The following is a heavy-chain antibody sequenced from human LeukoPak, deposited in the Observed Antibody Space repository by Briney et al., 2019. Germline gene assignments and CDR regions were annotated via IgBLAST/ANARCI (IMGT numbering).Heavy chain of an antibody. D-gene: IGHD2-2*01. J-gene: IGHJ4*02. CDR2: FDPEDGET. V-gene: IGHV1-24*01. Sequence: ASVKVSCKASGYTFTGYYMHWVRQAPGQGLGWMGGFDPEDGETIYAQKFQGRVTMTEDTSTDTAYMELSSLRSEDTAVYYCATDRAQIVVVPAYVYWGQGTLVTVSS. CDR3: ATDRAQIVVVPAYVY. CDR1: GYTFTGYY.